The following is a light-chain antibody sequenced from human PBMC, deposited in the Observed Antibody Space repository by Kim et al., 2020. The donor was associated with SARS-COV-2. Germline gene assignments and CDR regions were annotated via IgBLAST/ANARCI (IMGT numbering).Light chain of an antibody. J-gene: IGLJ1*01. Sequence: QSALTQPPSASGSPGQSVAISCTGTSSDVGGYNAVSWYQQHPGKAPKLMIFEVSKRPSGVPDRFSGSKSGNTASLTVSGLQADDEADYYCSSFAGNNHYVFGTGTKVTVL. CDR1: SSDVGGYNA. CDR3: SSFAGNNHYV. CDR2: EVS. V-gene: IGLV2-8*01.